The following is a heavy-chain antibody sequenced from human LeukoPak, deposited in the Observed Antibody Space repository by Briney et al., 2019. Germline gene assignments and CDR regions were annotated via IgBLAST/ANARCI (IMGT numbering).Heavy chain of an antibody. CDR1: GITFRKFG. Sequence: GSLRLPCAALGITFRKFGMRWGRPAPGKGGEWVLAFTGSGANTYYADSVKGRFTISRDNSKNTLYLQMNSLRPEDTAVYYCAKDHRTVDTAMSFECWGQGILVTVSS. CDR3: AKDHRTVDTAMSFEC. V-gene: IGHV3-23*01. J-gene: IGHJ4*02. D-gene: IGHD5-18*01. CDR2: FTGSGANT.